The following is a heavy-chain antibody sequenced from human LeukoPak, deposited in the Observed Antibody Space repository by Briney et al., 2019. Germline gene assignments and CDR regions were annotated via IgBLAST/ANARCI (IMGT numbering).Heavy chain of an antibody. CDR2: ISANGFST. Sequence: GGSLRLSCAASGFTFSIYDMNWVRQAPGKGLEWVSSISANGFSTFYAGSVKGRFTISRDNSRNTLYLQLNSLRADDTAIYYCGKGPRHSNIYWGQGTLVTVSS. D-gene: IGHD4-11*01. V-gene: IGHV3-23*01. CDR3: GKGPRHSNIY. J-gene: IGHJ4*02. CDR1: GFTFSIYD.